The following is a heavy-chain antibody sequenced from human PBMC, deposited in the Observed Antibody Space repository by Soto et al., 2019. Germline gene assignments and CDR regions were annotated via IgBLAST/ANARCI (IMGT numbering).Heavy chain of an antibody. J-gene: IGHJ5*02. CDR3: ARLHDYSKRFDP. CDR1: GYSFTSYW. Sequence: GESLKISCKGSGYSFTSYWISWVLQMPGKGLEWMGRIDPSDSYTNYSPSFQGHVTISADKSISTAYLQWSSLKASDTAMYYCARLHDYSKRFDPWGQGTLVTVPS. CDR2: IDPSDSYT. D-gene: IGHD4-4*01. V-gene: IGHV5-10-1*01.